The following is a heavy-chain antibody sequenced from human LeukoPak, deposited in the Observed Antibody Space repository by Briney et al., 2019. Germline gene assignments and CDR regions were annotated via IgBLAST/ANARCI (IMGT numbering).Heavy chain of an antibody. CDR2: ISSTSRTI. D-gene: IGHD2-21*01. V-gene: IGHV3-48*01. CDR3: ARDLHCGGDCYPLTY. J-gene: IGHJ4*02. CDR1: GFTFSGFG. Sequence: GGSLRLSCAASGFTFSGFGMNWVRQAPGRGLECVSYISSTSRTIYYADSVKGRFTISRDNAKNSLYLQMNSLRAEDTAVYYCARDLHCGGDCYPLTYWGQGTLVTVSS.